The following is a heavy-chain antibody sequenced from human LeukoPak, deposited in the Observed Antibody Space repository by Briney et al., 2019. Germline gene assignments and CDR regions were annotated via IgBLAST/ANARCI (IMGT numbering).Heavy chain of an antibody. V-gene: IGHV3-53*01. CDR2: IYSGGNT. Sequence: GGSLRLSCAASGLTVSSNYMSWVRQAPGKGLEWVSVIYSGGNTYYADSAKGRFTISRDNSKNTLYLQMNSLRAEDTAVYYCARVYYGNAYSNAFDIWGQGTMVTVSS. CDR1: GLTVSSNY. D-gene: IGHD3-10*01. J-gene: IGHJ3*02. CDR3: ARVYYGNAYSNAFDI.